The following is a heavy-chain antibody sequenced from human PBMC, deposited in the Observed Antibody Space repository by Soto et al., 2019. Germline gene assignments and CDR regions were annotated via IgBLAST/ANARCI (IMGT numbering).Heavy chain of an antibody. CDR1: GGTFSSYA. Sequence: QVQLVQSGAEVKKPGSSVKVSCKASGGTFSSYAISWVRQAPGQGLEWMGGIIPIFGTANYAQKFQGRVTNTADESTSTAYMELSSLRSEDTAVYYCARAPTYYDILTGYGSYWYFDLWGRGTLVTVSS. D-gene: IGHD3-9*01. CDR2: IIPIFGTA. CDR3: ARAPTYYDILTGYGSYWYFDL. J-gene: IGHJ2*01. V-gene: IGHV1-69*01.